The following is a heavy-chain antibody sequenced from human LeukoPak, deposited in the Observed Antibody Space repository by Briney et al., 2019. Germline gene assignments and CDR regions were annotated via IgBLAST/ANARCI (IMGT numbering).Heavy chain of an antibody. CDR3: AKVGLYDYVWGSPGGPDY. J-gene: IGHJ4*02. V-gene: IGHV3-74*01. D-gene: IGHD3-16*01. CDR1: AFNFTAYW. CDR2: INSDGSTT. Sequence: GGSLRLSCASSAFNFTAYWMHWVRQDPRKGLLWVARINSDGSTTNYADSVKGRFTISRDNSKNTLYLQMNSLRAEDTAVYYCAKVGLYDYVWGSPGGPDYWGQGTLVTVSS.